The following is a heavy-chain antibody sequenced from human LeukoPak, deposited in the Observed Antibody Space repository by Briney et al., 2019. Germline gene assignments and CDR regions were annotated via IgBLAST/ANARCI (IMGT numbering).Heavy chain of an antibody. CDR2: IYPGDSDT. CDR3: AIRATAEYFDY. V-gene: IGHV5-51*01. Sequence: KPGESLKISCQGSGYTFTNYWIAWVRQMPGKGLXWMGIIYPGDSDTRYSPSFQGRVTISADKSTSTAYLQWNSLTASDTAIYYCAIRATAEYFDYWGQGTLVTVSS. J-gene: IGHJ4*02. CDR1: GYTFTNYW.